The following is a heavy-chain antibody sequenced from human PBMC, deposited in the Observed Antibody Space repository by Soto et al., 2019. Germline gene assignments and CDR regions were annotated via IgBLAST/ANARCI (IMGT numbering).Heavy chain of an antibody. D-gene: IGHD3-22*01. Sequence: GSSVKVSCKASGGTFSSYAISWVRQAPGQGLEWMGGIIPIFGTANYAQKFQGRVTITADESTSTAYMELSSLRSEDTAVYYCARSAHAYYESSGYRFDYWGQGTLVTVSS. CDR3: ARSAHAYYESSGYRFDY. CDR2: IIPIFGTA. V-gene: IGHV1-69*13. CDR1: GGTFSSYA. J-gene: IGHJ4*02.